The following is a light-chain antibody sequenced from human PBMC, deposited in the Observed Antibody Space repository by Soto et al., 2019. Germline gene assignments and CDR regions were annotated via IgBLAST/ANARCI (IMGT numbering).Light chain of an antibody. Sequence: EVVLTQSPATLSLSPGERANLSCRTSQSVSRTLAWYQQKSGQAPRLLIYDASNRPTGILTRFSGSGSGTDFTLTISSLEPEDFAVYYCQHRYNWPQTFGQGTKVEIK. CDR1: QSVSRT. CDR3: QHRYNWPQT. J-gene: IGKJ1*01. V-gene: IGKV3-11*01. CDR2: DAS.